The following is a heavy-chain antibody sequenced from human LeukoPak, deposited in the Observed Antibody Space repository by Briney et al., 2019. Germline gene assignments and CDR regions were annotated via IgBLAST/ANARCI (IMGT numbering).Heavy chain of an antibody. Sequence: GGSLRLSCAASGFTFSTYWMSWVRQAPGKGLEWVATIKQDGSEKYYVDSVKGRFSISRDNAKNSLYLQMNSLRAEDTAVYYCARDRGYDNAFDIWGQGTMVTVSS. V-gene: IGHV3-7*01. CDR1: GFTFSTYW. CDR2: IKQDGSEK. CDR3: ARDRGYDNAFDI. D-gene: IGHD5-12*01. J-gene: IGHJ3*02.